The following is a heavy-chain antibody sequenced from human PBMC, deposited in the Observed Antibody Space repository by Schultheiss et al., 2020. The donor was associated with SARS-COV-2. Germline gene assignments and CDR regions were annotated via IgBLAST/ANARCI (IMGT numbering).Heavy chain of an antibody. CDR2: ISSSSSYI. CDR3: ARDNYYDSSGYV. D-gene: IGHD3-22*01. V-gene: IGHV3-21*01. Sequence: GESLKISCAASGFTFSSYSMNWVRQAPGKGLEWVSSISSSSSYIYYADSVKGRFTISRDNAKNSLYLQMNSLRAEDTAVYYCARDNYYDSSGYVWGQGTLVTVSS. CDR1: GFTFSSYS. J-gene: IGHJ4*02.